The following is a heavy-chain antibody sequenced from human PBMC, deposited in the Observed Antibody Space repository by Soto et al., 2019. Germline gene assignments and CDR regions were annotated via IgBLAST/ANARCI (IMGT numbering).Heavy chain of an antibody. Sequence: QVQLVESGGGVVQPGRSLRLSCAASGFTFSSYGMHWVRQAPGKGLEWVAVISYDGSNKYYADSVKGRFTISRDNSKNTLYLQMNSLRAEDTAVYYCAKDVTEGMGIVGLGGLYLGQGTLVTVSS. V-gene: IGHV3-30*18. CDR2: ISYDGSNK. CDR3: AKDVTEGMGIVGLGGLY. J-gene: IGHJ4*02. CDR1: GFTFSSYG. D-gene: IGHD2-21*01.